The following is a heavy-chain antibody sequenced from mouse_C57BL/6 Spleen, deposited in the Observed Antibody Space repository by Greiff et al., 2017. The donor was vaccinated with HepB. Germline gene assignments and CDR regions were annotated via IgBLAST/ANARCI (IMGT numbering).Heavy chain of an antibody. CDR2: IDPSDSET. CDR1: GYTFTSYW. Sequence: QVQLQQPGAELVRPGSSVKLSCKASGYTFTSYWMHWVKQRPIQGLEWIGNIDPSDSETHYNQKFKDKATLTVDKSSSTAYMQLSSLTSEDSAVYYCARSWDYDVNYWGQGTTLTVSS. CDR3: ARSWDYDVNY. J-gene: IGHJ2*01. V-gene: IGHV1-52*01. D-gene: IGHD2-4*01.